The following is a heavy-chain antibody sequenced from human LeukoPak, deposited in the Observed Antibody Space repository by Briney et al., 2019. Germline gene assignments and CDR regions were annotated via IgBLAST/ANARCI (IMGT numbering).Heavy chain of an antibody. CDR2: IYHSGST. V-gene: IGHV4-59*01. Sequence: SETLFLTCTISGGSISSYYWSWIRQPPGKGLEWNGYIYHSGSTKYNPSLKSRVTISVDTSKNQFSLKLSSVTAADTAVYYCATDGYSGNDGLWGQGSLVTVSS. J-gene: IGHJ4*02. CDR1: GGSISSYY. D-gene: IGHD5-12*01. CDR3: ATDGYSGNDGL.